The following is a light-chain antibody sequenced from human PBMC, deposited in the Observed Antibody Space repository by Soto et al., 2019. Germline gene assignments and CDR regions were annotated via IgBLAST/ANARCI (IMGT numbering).Light chain of an antibody. CDR1: QSVSTN. J-gene: IGKJ1*01. CDR2: AAS. CDR3: QQYDNWPRT. Sequence: EIVMTQSPATLCVSQVERSTLSFRASQSVSTNLAWYQQKPGQAPRLLIYAASSRATGIPARFSGSGSGTQFTLTIASLQSEDFAVFYCQQYDNWPRTFGQGTKVDIK. V-gene: IGKV3-15*01.